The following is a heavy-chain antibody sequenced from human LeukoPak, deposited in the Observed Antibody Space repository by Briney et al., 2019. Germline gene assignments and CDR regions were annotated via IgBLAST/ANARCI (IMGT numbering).Heavy chain of an antibody. V-gene: IGHV3-53*01. Sequence: PGGSLRLSCAASGFTVSSNYMSWVRQAPGKGLEWVSVIYSGGSTYYADSVKGRFTISRDKSKNTLYLQMNSLRVEDTAVYYCAKGFYGSRYWYFDRWGRGTLVTVSS. CDR2: IYSGGST. CDR1: GFTVSSNY. D-gene: IGHD3-10*01. J-gene: IGHJ2*01. CDR3: AKGFYGSRYWYFDR.